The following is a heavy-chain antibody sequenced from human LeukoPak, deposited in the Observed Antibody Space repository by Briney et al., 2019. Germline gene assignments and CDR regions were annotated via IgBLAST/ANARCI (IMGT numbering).Heavy chain of an antibody. Sequence: GGSLRLSCAASGFTFSSYSMNWVRQAPGKGLEWVSSISSSSSYIYYADSVKGRFTISRDNAKNSLYLQVNSLRAEDTAVYYCARMVVVAATTYYYYGMDVWGQGTTVTVSS. CDR3: ARMVVVAATTYYYYGMDV. CDR2: ISSSSSYI. J-gene: IGHJ6*02. D-gene: IGHD2-15*01. V-gene: IGHV3-21*01. CDR1: GFTFSSYS.